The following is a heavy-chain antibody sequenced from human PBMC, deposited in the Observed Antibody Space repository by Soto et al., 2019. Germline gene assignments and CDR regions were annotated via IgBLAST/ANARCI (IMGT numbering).Heavy chain of an antibody. J-gene: IGHJ6*02. Sequence: AGGSLRLSCTASGFTFGDYAMSWVRQAPGKGLEWVGFIRSKAYGGTTEYAASVKGRFTISRDDSKSIAYLQMNSLKTEDTAVYYCTRERGYSGYEYYYYGMDVWGQGTTVTVSS. CDR3: TRERGYSGYEYYYYGMDV. CDR2: IRSKAYGGTT. CDR1: GFTFGDYA. D-gene: IGHD5-12*01. V-gene: IGHV3-49*04.